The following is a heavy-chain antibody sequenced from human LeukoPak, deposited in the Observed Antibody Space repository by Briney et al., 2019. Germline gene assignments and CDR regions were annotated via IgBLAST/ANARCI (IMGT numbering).Heavy chain of an antibody. CDR3: ARDTLGYCSGGSCSSREFDY. Sequence: PSETLSLTCTVSGGSISSSSYYWGWIRQPPGKGLEWIGSIYYSGSTYYNPSLKSRVTISVDTSKNQFSLKLSSVTAADTAVYYCARDTLGYCSGGSCSSREFDYWGQGTLVTVSS. V-gene: IGHV4-39*07. CDR1: GGSISSSSYY. CDR2: IYYSGST. D-gene: IGHD2-15*01. J-gene: IGHJ4*02.